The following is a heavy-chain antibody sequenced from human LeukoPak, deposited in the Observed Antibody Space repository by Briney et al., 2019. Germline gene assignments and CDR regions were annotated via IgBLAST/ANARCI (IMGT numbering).Heavy chain of an antibody. Sequence: SETLSLTCTVSGGSISSSSYYWGWIRQPPRKGLEWIGSIYYSGSTYYNPSLKSRVTISVDTSKNQFSLKLSSVTAADTAVYYCARIRANYYFDYWGQGTLVTVSS. CDR1: GGSISSSSYY. J-gene: IGHJ4*02. V-gene: IGHV4-39*01. D-gene: IGHD4/OR15-4a*01. CDR3: ARIRANYYFDY. CDR2: IYYSGST.